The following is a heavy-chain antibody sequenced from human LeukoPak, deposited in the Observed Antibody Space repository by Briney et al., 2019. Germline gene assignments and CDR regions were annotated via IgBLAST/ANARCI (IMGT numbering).Heavy chain of an antibody. Sequence: SGGSPRLSCAASGFTFSDYYMSWIRQAPGKGLEWVSYISSSGSTIYYADSVKGRFTISRDNSKNTLYLQMNSLRAEDTAVNYFANPLRSYDILTVYPLDYGGRGPLVPV. CDR2: ISSSGSTI. CDR1: GFTFSDYY. V-gene: IGHV3-11*01. J-gene: IGHJ4*02. D-gene: IGHD3-9*01. CDR3: ANPLRSYDILTVYPLDY.